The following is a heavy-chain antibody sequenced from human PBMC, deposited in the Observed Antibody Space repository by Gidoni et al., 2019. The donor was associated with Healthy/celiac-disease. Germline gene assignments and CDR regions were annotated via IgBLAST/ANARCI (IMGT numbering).Heavy chain of an antibody. J-gene: IGHJ6*02. CDR2: IKQDGSEK. CDR3: AREKPAAYYYGMDV. V-gene: IGHV3-7*01. CDR1: GFTFSSYW. Sequence: EVQLVESGGGLVQPGGSLRLSCAASGFTFSSYWMSWVRQAPGKGLEGVANIKQDGSEKYYVDSVKGRFTISRDNAKNSLYLQMNSLRAEDTAVYYCAREKPAAYYYGMDVWGQGTTVTVSS. D-gene: IGHD6-13*01.